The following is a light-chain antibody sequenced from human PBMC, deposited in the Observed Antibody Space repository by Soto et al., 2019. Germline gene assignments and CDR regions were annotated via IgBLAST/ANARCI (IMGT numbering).Light chain of an antibody. Sequence: IRMTQSPSSLSASTGDRVTITCRASQGISSYLAWYQQKPGKAPKLLIYAASTLQSGVPSRFSGSGSGTDFTLTISCLQSEDFATYYCQQYYSYPRTFGQGTRLEIK. CDR2: AAS. CDR1: QGISSY. V-gene: IGKV1-8*01. CDR3: QQYYSYPRT. J-gene: IGKJ5*01.